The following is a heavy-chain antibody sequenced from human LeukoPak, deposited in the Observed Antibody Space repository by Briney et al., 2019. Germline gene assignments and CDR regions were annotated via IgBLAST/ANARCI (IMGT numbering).Heavy chain of an antibody. D-gene: IGHD5-18*01. CDR2: IWYDGSNK. CDR1: GFTFSSYG. CDR3: ARGVGYSYGNRIDY. J-gene: IGHJ4*02. V-gene: IGHV3-33*01. Sequence: HAGGSLRLSCAASGFTFSSYGMHWVRQAPGKGLEWVAVIWYDGSNKYYADSVKGRFTISRDNSKNTLYLQMNSLRAEDTAVYYCARGVGYSYGNRIDYWGQGTLVTVSS.